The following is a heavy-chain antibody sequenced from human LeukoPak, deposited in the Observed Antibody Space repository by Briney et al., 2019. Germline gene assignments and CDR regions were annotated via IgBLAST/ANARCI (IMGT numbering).Heavy chain of an antibody. J-gene: IGHJ6*04. Sequence: GGSLRLSCAASGFTFSNYAMSWVRQAPGKGLEWVSAISGSASSVSSTYHADSVQGRFTISRDNSKNTLYLQMNSLRGDDTAVYYCAELGITMIGGVWGKGTTVTISS. V-gene: IGHV3-23*01. CDR2: ISGSASSVSST. D-gene: IGHD3-10*02. CDR3: AELGITMIGGV. CDR1: GFTFSNYA.